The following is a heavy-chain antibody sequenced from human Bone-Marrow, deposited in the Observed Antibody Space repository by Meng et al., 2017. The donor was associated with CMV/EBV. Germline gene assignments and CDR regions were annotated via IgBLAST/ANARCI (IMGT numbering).Heavy chain of an antibody. D-gene: IGHD6-19*01. CDR3: ARSAGWHSGLDP. CDR2: IYSGGST. J-gene: IGHJ5*02. CDR1: GGSISSSTYY. Sequence: SLTCTVSGGSISSSTYYWGWIRQPPGEGLEWIGSIYSGGSTYYNPSLKSRVIISVDTSKNQFSLRLSSVTAADTAVYYCARSAGWHSGLDPWGHGTLVTV. V-gene: IGHV4-39*07.